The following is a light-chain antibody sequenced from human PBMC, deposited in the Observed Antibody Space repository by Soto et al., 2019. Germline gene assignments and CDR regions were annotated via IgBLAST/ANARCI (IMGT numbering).Light chain of an antibody. CDR1: QSVSSSY. CDR2: DAS. J-gene: IGKJ1*01. CDR3: QQYGSSPRT. Sequence: EIVLTQSPGTLSLSPGERATLSCRASQSVSSSYLAWYQQKPGQAPRLLIYDASSRATGIPDRFSGSGSGTDFTLTIRRLGPEDFAVYYCQQYGSSPRTFGQGTKVEIK. V-gene: IGKV3-20*01.